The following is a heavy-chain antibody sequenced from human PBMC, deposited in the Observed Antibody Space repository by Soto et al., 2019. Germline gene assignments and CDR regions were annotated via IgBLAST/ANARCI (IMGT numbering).Heavy chain of an antibody. J-gene: IGHJ5*02. D-gene: IGHD4-17*01. CDR2: IYLEDCK. V-gene: IGHV2-5*02. Sequence: QITLKESGPTLVKPTQTLTLTCTFSGFSLTTSGVGVGWIRQPPGKALEWLALIYLEDCKLYSPSLKSRLTITKDDSTNQVVLTMTNMDPADTATYLCEHRTTTVTWWFAPWGQGTLVTVSS. CDR3: EHRTTTVTWWFAP. CDR1: GFSLTTSGVG.